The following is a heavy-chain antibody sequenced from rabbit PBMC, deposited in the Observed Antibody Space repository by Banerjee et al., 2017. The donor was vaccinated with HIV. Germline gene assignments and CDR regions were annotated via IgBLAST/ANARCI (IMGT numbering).Heavy chain of an antibody. CDR1: GFSFSSSYY. CDR3: ARDNANKYYYMYFNL. Sequence: QSLEESGGDPVKPGASLTLTCTASGFSFSSSYYMCWVRQAPGKGLEWIACIYAGSSGSTYYASWAKGRFTITKTSSTTVTLQMTSLTAADTATYFCARDNANKYYYMYFNLWGPGTLVTVS. D-gene: IGHD1-1*01. V-gene: IGHV1S40*01. J-gene: IGHJ4*01. CDR2: IYAGSSGST.